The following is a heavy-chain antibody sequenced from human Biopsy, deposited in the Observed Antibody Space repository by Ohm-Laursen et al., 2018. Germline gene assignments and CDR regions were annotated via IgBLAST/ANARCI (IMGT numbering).Heavy chain of an antibody. D-gene: IGHD4-11*01. V-gene: IGHV1-46*01. CDR3: TRDIGPWGDYSFEY. J-gene: IGHJ4*02. CDR1: GYVFINYL. CDR2: INPSGGTV. Sequence: ASVKVSCKASGYVFINYLVHWVRQAPGQGLEWMGKINPSGGTVAYAHKFQGRVSMTRDTSTSTIYTDLSSLRSEDTALYYCTRDIGPWGDYSFEYWGQGTLVTVSS.